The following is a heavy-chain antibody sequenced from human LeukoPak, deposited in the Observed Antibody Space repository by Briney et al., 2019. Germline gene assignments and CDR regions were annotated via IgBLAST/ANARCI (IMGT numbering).Heavy chain of an antibody. J-gene: IGHJ3*02. Sequence: GGSLRLSCAASGFTVSSNYMSWVRQAPGKGLEWVSVIYSGGSTYYADSVKGRFTISRDNSKNTLYLQMNSLRAEDTAVYYCAQNGYYYDSSGYPIDAFDIWGQGTMVTVSS. CDR1: GFTVSSNY. CDR2: IYSGGST. CDR3: AQNGYYYDSSGYPIDAFDI. V-gene: IGHV3-66*01. D-gene: IGHD3-22*01.